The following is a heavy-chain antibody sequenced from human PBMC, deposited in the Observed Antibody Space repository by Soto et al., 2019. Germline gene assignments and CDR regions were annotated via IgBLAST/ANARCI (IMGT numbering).Heavy chain of an antibody. CDR3: ATVPIWSGYYESYFDY. CDR2: IYYSGST. CDR1: GGSISSYY. J-gene: IGHJ4*02. Sequence: QVQLQESGPGLVKPSETLSLTCTVSGGSISSYYWSWIRQPPGKGLEWIGYIYYSGSTNYNPSLKSRVTISVDTSKNQFSLKLSSVTAADTAVYYCATVPIWSGYYESYFDYWGQGTLVTVSS. V-gene: IGHV4-59*08. D-gene: IGHD3-3*01.